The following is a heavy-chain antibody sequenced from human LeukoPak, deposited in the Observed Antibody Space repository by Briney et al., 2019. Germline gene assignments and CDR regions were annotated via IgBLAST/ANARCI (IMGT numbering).Heavy chain of an antibody. V-gene: IGHV1-69*04. CDR2: IIPILGIA. CDR1: GGTFSSYA. Sequence: SVRVSCTASGGTFSSYAISWVRQAPGQGLEWMGRIIPILGIANYAQKFQGRVTTTADKSTSTAYMELSSLRSEDTAVYYCARGPPLAGYYFDYWGQGTLVTVSS. CDR3: ARGPPLAGYYFDY. J-gene: IGHJ4*02. D-gene: IGHD1-14*01.